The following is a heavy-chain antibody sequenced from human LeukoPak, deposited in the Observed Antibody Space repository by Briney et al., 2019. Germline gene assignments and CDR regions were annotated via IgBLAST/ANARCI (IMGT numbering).Heavy chain of an antibody. D-gene: IGHD2-15*01. V-gene: IGHV4-59*01. Sequence: SETLSLTCTVSGVSISSYYWSWIRQPPVKGLEWIGYIYNSGSTNYNPSLKSRVTISVDTSKNQVSLKLSSVTAADTAVYYCARKDGDHWGQGILVTVSS. CDR1: GVSISSYY. CDR2: IYNSGST. J-gene: IGHJ4*02. CDR3: ARKDGDH.